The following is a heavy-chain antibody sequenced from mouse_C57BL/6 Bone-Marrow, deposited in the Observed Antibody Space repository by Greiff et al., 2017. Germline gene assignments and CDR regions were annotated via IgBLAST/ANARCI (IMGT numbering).Heavy chain of an antibody. Sequence: VQLQQSGAELVRPGASVKLSCTASGFNIKDDYMHWVKQRPEQGLEWIGWIDPENGDTEYASKFQGKATITADTSSNTAYLQLSSLTSEDTAVYYCTADYYGSSYEKSDYWGQGTTLTVSS. J-gene: IGHJ2*01. CDR1: GFNIKDDY. V-gene: IGHV14-4*01. D-gene: IGHD1-1*01. CDR3: TADYYGSSYEKSDY. CDR2: IDPENGDT.